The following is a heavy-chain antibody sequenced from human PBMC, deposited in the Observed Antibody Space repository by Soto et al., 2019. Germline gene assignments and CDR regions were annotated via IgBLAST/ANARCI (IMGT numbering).Heavy chain of an antibody. CDR3: ARTSILGNALDI. CDR1: GGSISSGGYY. Sequence: QVQLQESGPGLVKPSQTLSLTCTVSGGSISSGGYYWSWIRQHPGKGLEWIGYIYYSGSTYYNPSLKGRVTISVDPSKNQFSLKLSSVTAADTAVYYCARTSILGNALDIWGQGTMVTVSS. D-gene: IGHD2-21*01. CDR2: IYYSGST. V-gene: IGHV4-31*03. J-gene: IGHJ3*02.